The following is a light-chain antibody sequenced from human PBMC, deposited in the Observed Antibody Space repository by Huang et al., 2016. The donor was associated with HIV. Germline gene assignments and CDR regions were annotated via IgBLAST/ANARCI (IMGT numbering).Light chain of an antibody. CDR2: WAS. V-gene: IGKV4-1*01. CDR3: QQYYSIPWT. CDR1: QSVLYSSNNKNY. Sequence: DIVMTQSPDSLAVSLGERATIDCKSSQSVLYSSNNKNYLAWYQQKSGQSPKLLIYWASTRESGVPDRFSGRGSGTDFTLTISSLQAEDVAFYFCQQYYSIPWTFGQGTKVEVK. J-gene: IGKJ1*01.